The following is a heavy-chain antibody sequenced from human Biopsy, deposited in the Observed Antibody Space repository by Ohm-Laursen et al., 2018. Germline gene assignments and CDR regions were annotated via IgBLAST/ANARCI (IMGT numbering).Heavy chain of an antibody. V-gene: IGHV3-74*01. CDR1: GFTFDDYA. J-gene: IGHJ4*02. CDR2: INTDGSST. D-gene: IGHD3-10*01. CDR3: TRAEAGSGSLLYFDY. Sequence: SLRLSCAASGFTFDDYAMYWVRQAPGKGLVWVSRINTDGSSTNYADAVKGQFTISRDNAKNTVFLQMNSLRAEDTAVYYCTRAEAGSGSLLYFDYWGQGTLVTVSS.